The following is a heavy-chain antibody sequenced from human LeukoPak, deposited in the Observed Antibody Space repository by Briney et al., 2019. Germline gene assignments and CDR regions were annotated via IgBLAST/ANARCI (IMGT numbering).Heavy chain of an antibody. D-gene: IGHD4-17*01. J-gene: IGHJ5*02. Sequence: ASVKVSCKASGYTFTSYGISWVRQAPGQGLEWMGWISAYNGNTNYAQKLQGRVTMTTDTSTSTAYMELRSLRSDDTAVYYCALVVVGDYEPVGAGGDNWFDPWGQGTLVTVSS. V-gene: IGHV1-18*01. CDR3: ALVVVGDYEPVGAGGDNWFDP. CDR1: GYTFTSYG. CDR2: ISAYNGNT.